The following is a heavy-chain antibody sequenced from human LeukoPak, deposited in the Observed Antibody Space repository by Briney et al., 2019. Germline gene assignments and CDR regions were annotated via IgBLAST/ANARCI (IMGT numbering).Heavy chain of an antibody. CDR3: ARVHRLTIFGVVTRNDAFDI. CDR2: ISGSGGST. CDR1: GFTFSSYA. D-gene: IGHD3-3*01. Sequence: GGSLRLSCAASGFTFSSYAMSWVRQAPGKGLEWVSAISGSGGSTYYADSVKGRFTISRDNSKNTLYLQMNSLRAEDTAVYYCARVHRLTIFGVVTRNDAFDIWGQGTMVTVSS. V-gene: IGHV3-23*01. J-gene: IGHJ3*02.